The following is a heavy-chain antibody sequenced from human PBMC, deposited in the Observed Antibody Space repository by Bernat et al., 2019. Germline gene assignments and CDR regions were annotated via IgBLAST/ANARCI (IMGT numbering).Heavy chain of an antibody. V-gene: IGHV3-23*01. D-gene: IGHD3-16*02. Sequence: EVQLLESGGGLVQPGGSLRLSCAASGFTFSSYAMSWVRQAPGKGLEWVSAISGSGGSPTYADSVKGRFTISRDNSKNTLYLQMNSLRAEDTAVYYCAKDPGYDYIWGSYRPTGWFDPWGQGTLVTVSS. CDR2: ISGSGGSP. CDR3: AKDPGYDYIWGSYRPTGWFDP. J-gene: IGHJ5*02. CDR1: GFTFSSYA.